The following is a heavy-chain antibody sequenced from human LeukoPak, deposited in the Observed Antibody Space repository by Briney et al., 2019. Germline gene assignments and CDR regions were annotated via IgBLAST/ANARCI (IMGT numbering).Heavy chain of an antibody. CDR1: GFTFSSYG. J-gene: IGHJ4*02. V-gene: IGHV3-30*18. D-gene: IGHD6-19*01. CDR2: ISYDGSNK. Sequence: GRSLRLSCAASGFTFSSYGMHWVRQAPGKGLEWVAVISYDGSNKYYADSVKGRFTISRDNSKNTLYLQMNSLRAEDTAVYYCAKGYSSGWLLFDYWGQGTLVTVSS. CDR3: AKGYSSGWLLFDY.